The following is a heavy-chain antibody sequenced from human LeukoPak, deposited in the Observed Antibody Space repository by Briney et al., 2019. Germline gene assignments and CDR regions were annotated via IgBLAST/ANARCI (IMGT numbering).Heavy chain of an antibody. D-gene: IGHD6-6*01. V-gene: IGHV3-33*01. CDR1: GFTFSSYG. CDR3: ARDIAVSSSLDY. CDR2: IWYDGSNK. J-gene: IGHJ4*02. Sequence: QPGRSLRLSCAASGFTFSSYGMHWVRQAPGKGLEWVAVIWYDGSNKYYADSVKGRFTISRDNSKNTLYLQMNSLRAEDTAVYYCARDIAVSSSLDYWGQGTLVTVSS.